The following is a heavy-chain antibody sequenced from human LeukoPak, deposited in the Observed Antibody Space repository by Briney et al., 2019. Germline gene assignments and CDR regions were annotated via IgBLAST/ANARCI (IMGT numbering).Heavy chain of an antibody. J-gene: IGHJ4*02. CDR1: GYTFTSYD. CDR2: MNPNSGNT. V-gene: IGHV1-8*03. D-gene: IGHD7-27*01. Sequence: ASVKVSCKASGYTFTSYDINWVRQATGQGLEWMEWMNPNSGNTGYAQKFQGRVTITRNTSISTAYMELNSLRAEDTAVYYCAKDLNWAWDYWGQGTLVTVSS. CDR3: AKDLNWAWDY.